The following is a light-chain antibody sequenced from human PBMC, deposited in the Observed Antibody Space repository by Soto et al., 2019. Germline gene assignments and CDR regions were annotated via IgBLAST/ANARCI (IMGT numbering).Light chain of an antibody. CDR2: GAS. CDR3: QQYNDWPPLT. J-gene: IGKJ4*01. Sequence: EVVMTQSPATLSASPGERATLSCRASQTISSNVAWYQQKPGQAPRLLIYGASTRATGIPARFSGSGSGTEFTLTSSSLKSEDFAVYYCQQYNDWPPLTFGGGTKVEI. CDR1: QTISSN. V-gene: IGKV3-15*01.